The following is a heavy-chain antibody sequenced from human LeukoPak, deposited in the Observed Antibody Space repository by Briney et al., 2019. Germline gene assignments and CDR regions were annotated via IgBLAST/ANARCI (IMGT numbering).Heavy chain of an antibody. D-gene: IGHD5-24*01. CDR2: IYTSGST. Sequence: SETLSLTCTVSGGSISSYYWSWIRQPAGKGLEWIGRIYTSGSTNYNPSLKSRVTMSVDTSKNQFSLKLRSVTAADTAVYYCARDVGAGRDGCNGAFDTWGQGTMVTVSS. J-gene: IGHJ3*02. CDR1: GGSISSYY. CDR3: ARDVGAGRDGCNGAFDT. V-gene: IGHV4-4*07.